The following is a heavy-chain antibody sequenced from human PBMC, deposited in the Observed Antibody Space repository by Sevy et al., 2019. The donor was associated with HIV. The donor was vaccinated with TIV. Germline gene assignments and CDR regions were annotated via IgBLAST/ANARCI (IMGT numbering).Heavy chain of an antibody. Sequence: GGSLRLSCAASGFTFSNAWMNWVRQAPGKGLEWVGRIKSKTDGGTTDYAAPVKGRFTISRDDSKKTLYLQMNSLKTEATAVYYCTTPYYYGSGNSQAFDIWGQGTMVTVSS. CDR3: TTPYYYGSGNSQAFDI. J-gene: IGHJ3*02. CDR1: GFTFSNAW. CDR2: IKSKTDGGTT. D-gene: IGHD3-10*01. V-gene: IGHV3-15*07.